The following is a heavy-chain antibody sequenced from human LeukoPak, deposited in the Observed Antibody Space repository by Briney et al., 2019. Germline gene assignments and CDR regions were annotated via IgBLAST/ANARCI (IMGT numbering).Heavy chain of an antibody. CDR2: IYTSGST. J-gene: IGHJ4*02. CDR1: GGSTSSYY. Sequence: PSETLSLTCTVSGGSTSSYYWGWIRQPAGKGLEWIGRIYTSGSTNYNPSLKSRVTMSVDTSKNQFSLKLSSVTAADTAVYYCARVFPEQLAFDYWGQGTLVTVSS. V-gene: IGHV4-4*07. D-gene: IGHD6-6*01. CDR3: ARVFPEQLAFDY.